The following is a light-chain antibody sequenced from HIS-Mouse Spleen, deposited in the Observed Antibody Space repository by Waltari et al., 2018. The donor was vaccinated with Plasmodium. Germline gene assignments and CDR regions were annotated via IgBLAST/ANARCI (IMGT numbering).Light chain of an antibody. CDR2: DDS. CDR1: TIGSKS. Sequence: SYVLTQPPSVSVAPGQTARITCGGNTIGSKSLHWYQQKPGQAPVLVVYDDSDRPSGIPERFSGSNSGNTATLTISRVEAGDEADYYCQVWDSSSDHPVFGGGTKLTVL. CDR3: QVWDSSSDHPV. J-gene: IGLJ2*01. V-gene: IGLV3-21*02.